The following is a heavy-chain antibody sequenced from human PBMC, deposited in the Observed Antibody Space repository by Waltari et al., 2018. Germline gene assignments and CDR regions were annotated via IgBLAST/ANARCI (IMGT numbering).Heavy chain of an antibody. CDR2: ISAYNGNT. J-gene: IGHJ5*02. CDR3: ARVVELRSSGYLYNWFDP. V-gene: IGHV1-18*01. CDR1: GYTFNSSG. Sequence: QVQLVQSGAEVKKPGASVKVSCKASGYTFNSSGISWVRPAPGPGLEWMGWISAYNGNTNYAQKLQGRVTMTTDTSTSTAYMELRSLRSDDTAVYYCARVVELRSSGYLYNWFDPWGQGTLVTVSS. D-gene: IGHD3-22*01.